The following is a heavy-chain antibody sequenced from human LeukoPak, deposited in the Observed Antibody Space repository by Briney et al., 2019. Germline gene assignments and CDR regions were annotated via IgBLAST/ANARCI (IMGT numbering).Heavy chain of an antibody. D-gene: IGHD1/OR15-1a*01. Sequence: SVKVSCKASGGTFSGYAVSWVRQAPGQGLEWVGGILPMFHRTNYVQRFQGRVTITADESANTAYLELSRLTSGDTAVYYCARGLGTTYLYFYMDVWGEGTAVSVS. CDR3: ARGLGTTYLYFYMDV. CDR1: GGTFSGYA. V-gene: IGHV1-69*13. CDR2: ILPMFHRT. J-gene: IGHJ6*03.